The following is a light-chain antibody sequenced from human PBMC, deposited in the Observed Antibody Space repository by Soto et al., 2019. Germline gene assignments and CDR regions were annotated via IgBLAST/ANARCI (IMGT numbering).Light chain of an antibody. Sequence: EIVLTQSPATLSLSPGERAALSCRASQSISSNLAWYQHKPGQAPRLLIYDASNRATGIPARFSGSGSGTDFTLTISSLEPEDFAVYYCQQRGNWPPITFGQGTRLEIK. CDR3: QQRGNWPPIT. CDR1: QSISSN. CDR2: DAS. V-gene: IGKV3-11*01. J-gene: IGKJ5*01.